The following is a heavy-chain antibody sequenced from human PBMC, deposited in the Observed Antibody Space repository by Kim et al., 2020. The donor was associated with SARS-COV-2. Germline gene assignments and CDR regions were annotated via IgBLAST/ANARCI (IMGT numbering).Heavy chain of an antibody. CDR1: GGKFSGDN. V-gene: IGHV3-21*01. CDR2: ISSSGSLI. J-gene: IGHJ4*01. CDR3: ARDRRSDLEYTFGYCFD. Sequence: GGSLRLSCVASGGKFSGDNMNWVRQAPGQGLEWVASISSSGSLIHYADSVRGRFIISRDNAKKSLFLQMERLTVEDTAIYYCARDRRSDLEYTFGYCFD. D-gene: IGHD2-15*01.